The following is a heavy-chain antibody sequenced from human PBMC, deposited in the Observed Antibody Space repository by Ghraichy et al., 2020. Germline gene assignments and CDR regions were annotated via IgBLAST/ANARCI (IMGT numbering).Heavy chain of an antibody. V-gene: IGHV4-39*01. CDR3: AGRTITIFGVVADDY. D-gene: IGHD3-3*01. CDR2: IYYSGST. J-gene: IGHJ4*02. Sequence: LRLTCTVSGGSISSSSYYWGWIRQPPGKGLEWIGSIYYSGSTYYNPSLKSRVTISVDTSKNQFSLKLSSVTAADTAVYYCAGRTITIFGVVADDYWGQGTLVTVSS. CDR1: GGSISSSSYY.